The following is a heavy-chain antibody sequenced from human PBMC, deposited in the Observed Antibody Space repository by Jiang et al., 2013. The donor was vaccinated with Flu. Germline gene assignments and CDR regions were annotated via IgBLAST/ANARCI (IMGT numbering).Heavy chain of an antibody. CDR1: GGTFSSYA. CDR3: ARGSVDTAMVTFST. CDR2: IIPIFGTS. Sequence: SGAEVKRPGSSVKVSCKASGGTFSSYAVSWVRQAPGQGLEWMGGIIPIFGTSSYAQKFQGRVTISADESADGSSSTAYMELSSLTFEDTAVYYCARGSVDTAMVTFSTWGQGTLVTVSS. V-gene: IGHV1-69*01. J-gene: IGHJ4*02. D-gene: IGHD5-18*01.